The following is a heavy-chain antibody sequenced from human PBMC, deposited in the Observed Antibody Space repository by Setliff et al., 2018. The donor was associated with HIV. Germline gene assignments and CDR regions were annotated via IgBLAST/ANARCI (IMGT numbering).Heavy chain of an antibody. Sequence: SETLSLTCTVSGGSIIINDYYWGWIRQSPGKGLEWIGSIVYSGTTYYNVSLKSRVTISVDTSNNQFSLRLSSVTAADTAVYYCARAVCGGDCYSRLNWFDPCGQGTLVTVSS. V-gene: IGHV4-39*07. CDR1: GGSIIINDYY. J-gene: IGHJ5*02. CDR3: ARAVCGGDCYSRLNWFDP. CDR2: IVYSGTT. D-gene: IGHD2-21*02.